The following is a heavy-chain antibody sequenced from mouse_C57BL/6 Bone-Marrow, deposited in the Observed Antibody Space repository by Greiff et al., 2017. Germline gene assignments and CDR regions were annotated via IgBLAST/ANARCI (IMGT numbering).Heavy chain of an antibody. CDR3: ARPNWEAMDY. V-gene: IGHV5-12*01. J-gene: IGHJ4*01. CDR1: GFTFSDYY. D-gene: IGHD4-1*02. Sequence: EVKLMESGGGLVQPGGSLKLSCAASGFTFSDYYMYWVRQTPEKRLEWVAYISNGGGSTYYPDTVKGRFTISRDNAKNTLYLQMSRLKSEDTAMYYCARPNWEAMDYWGQGTSVTVSS. CDR2: ISNGGGST.